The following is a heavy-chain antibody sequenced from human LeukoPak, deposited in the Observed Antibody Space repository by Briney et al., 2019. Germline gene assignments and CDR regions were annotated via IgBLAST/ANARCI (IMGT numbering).Heavy chain of an antibody. CDR2: INPDGNKK. CDR1: GFTFSSYG. Sequence: GGSLRLSCAASGFTFSSYGMHWVRQAPGKGLEWVASINPDGNKKYSADSVKGRFTISRDNAENSLYLQMNSLRVEDTAFYYCARDLAYSRLDYWGQGMLVTVSS. D-gene: IGHD5-18*01. V-gene: IGHV3-7*01. CDR3: ARDLAYSRLDY. J-gene: IGHJ4*02.